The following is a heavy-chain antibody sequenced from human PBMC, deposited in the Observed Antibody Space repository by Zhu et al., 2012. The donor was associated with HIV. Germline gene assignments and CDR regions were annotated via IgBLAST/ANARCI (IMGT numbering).Heavy chain of an antibody. Sequence: QVQLQESGPGLVKPSQTLSLTCTVSGGSISSGDYYWSWVRQSPVRGLEWIGYIYSSGTTYYIPSLKSRVTISVDTSKNQFSLKLTSVTAADTAMYYCARKQWELLSAFDIWGQGTMVTVSS. V-gene: IGHV4-30-4*08. J-gene: IGHJ3*02. CDR3: ARKQWELLSAFDI. D-gene: IGHD1-26*01. CDR2: IYSSGTT. CDR1: GGSISSGDYY.